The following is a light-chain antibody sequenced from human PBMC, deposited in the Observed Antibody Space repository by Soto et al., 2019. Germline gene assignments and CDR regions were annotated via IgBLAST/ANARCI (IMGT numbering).Light chain of an antibody. CDR1: QNINNT. CDR2: GAS. CDR3: QHYISSPLT. V-gene: IGKV3-15*01. J-gene: IGKJ4*02. Sequence: EIVVTQSPATLSLSPGQTATLSCRTSQNINNTLVWYQQKPGQAPRLLIYGASTRATGIPARFSGSGSGTEFTLTISSLQSEDFAVYSCQHYISSPLTFGGGTKVEIK.